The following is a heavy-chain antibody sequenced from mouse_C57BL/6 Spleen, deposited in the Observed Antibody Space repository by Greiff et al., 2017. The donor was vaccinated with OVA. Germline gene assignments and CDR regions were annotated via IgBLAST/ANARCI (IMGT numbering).Heavy chain of an antibody. D-gene: IGHD4-1*01. J-gene: IGHJ4*01. CDR2: INPNYGTT. CDR3: ARSDWDVRAMDY. Sequence: EVKVVESGPELVKPGASVKISCKASGYSFTDYNMNWVKQSNGKSLEWIGVINPNYGTTSYNQKFKGKATLTVDQSSSTAYMQLNSLTSEDSAVYYCARSDWDVRAMDYWGQGTSVTVSS. CDR1: GYSFTDYN. V-gene: IGHV1-39*01.